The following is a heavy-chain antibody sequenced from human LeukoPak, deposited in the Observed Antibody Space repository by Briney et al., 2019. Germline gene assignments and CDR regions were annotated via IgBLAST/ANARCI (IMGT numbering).Heavy chain of an antibody. Sequence: SETLSLTCTVSGGSISSSSYYWGWIRQPPGKGLEWIGSIYYSGSTNYNPSLKSQVTISVDTSKNQFSLKLSSVTAADTAVYYCARGKTTVTTELAFDIWGQGTMVTVSS. CDR3: ARGKTTVTTELAFDI. CDR1: GGSISSSSYY. V-gene: IGHV4-39*07. CDR2: IYYSGST. D-gene: IGHD4-17*01. J-gene: IGHJ3*02.